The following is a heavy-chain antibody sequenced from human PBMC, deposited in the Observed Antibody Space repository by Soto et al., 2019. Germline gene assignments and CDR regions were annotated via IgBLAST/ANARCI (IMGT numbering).Heavy chain of an antibody. CDR1: GNDFSNHW. CDR3: ARIFPAAGFWDYFDY. D-gene: IGHD3-3*01. J-gene: IGHJ4*02. V-gene: IGHV5-51*01. Sequence: PXESLKVSCKASGNDFSNHWVGLVLHMPGKGLQWMAIIYPSDSDTKYSPSFQGHVTISVDKSISTAYLQWSGLQASDSAKYYCARIFPAAGFWDYFDYCGPRTLVTVSS. CDR2: IYPSDSDT.